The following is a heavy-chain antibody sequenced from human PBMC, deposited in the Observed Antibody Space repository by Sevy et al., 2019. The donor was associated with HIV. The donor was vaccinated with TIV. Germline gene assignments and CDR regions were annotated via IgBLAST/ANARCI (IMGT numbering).Heavy chain of an antibody. CDR1: GGSINSYY. V-gene: IGHV4-4*07. J-gene: IGHJ4*02. CDR2: VYSTGIT. CDR3: ASDGCIYGYLDY. Sequence: SETLSLTCTVSGGSINSYYWTWIRQPAGKGLEWVGRVYSTGITDYNPFLKSRVTMSVDASMNQYSLSLSSVTAADTAVYYCASDGCIYGYLDYWGQGALVTVSS. D-gene: IGHD5-18*01.